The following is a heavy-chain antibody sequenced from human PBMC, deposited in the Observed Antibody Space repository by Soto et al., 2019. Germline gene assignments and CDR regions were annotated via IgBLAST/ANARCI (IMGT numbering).Heavy chain of an antibody. V-gene: IGHV4-34*01. J-gene: IGHJ6*02. CDR2: INHSGST. D-gene: IGHD6-13*01. CDR3: ARXVEYSSSGRXXXDV. Sequence: SETLSLTCAVYGGSFSGYYWSWIRQPPGKGLEWIGEINHSGSTNYNPSLKSRVTISVDTSKNQFSLKLSSVTAADTAVYYCARXVEYSSSGRXXXDVXGRGTTVTVSS. CDR1: GGSFSGYY.